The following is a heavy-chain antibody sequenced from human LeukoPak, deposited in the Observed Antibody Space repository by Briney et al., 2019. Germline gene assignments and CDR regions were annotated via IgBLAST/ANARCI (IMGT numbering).Heavy chain of an antibody. CDR2: IYYSGST. D-gene: IGHD4-17*01. CDR3: ARSGDLNTERAFDI. V-gene: IGHV4-59*01. CDR1: GDSISSYY. J-gene: IGHJ3*02. Sequence: SETLSLTCTVSGDSISSYYWSWIRQPPGKGLEWIGYIYYSGSTNYNPFLKSRVTISVDTSRNQFSLQLSSVTAADTAVYYCARSGDLNTERAFDIWGQGTMVTVSS.